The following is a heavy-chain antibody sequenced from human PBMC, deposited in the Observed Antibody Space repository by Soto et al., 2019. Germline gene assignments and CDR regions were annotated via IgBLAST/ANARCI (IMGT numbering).Heavy chain of an antibody. CDR1: GFTFSSYA. J-gene: IGHJ6*02. Sequence: GGSLRLSCAASGFTFSSYAMHWVRQAPGKGLEWVAVISYDGSNKYYADSVKGRFTISRDDSKNTLYLQMNSLRAEDTAVYYCARGIILVFGVVIRSPYYYYYGMDVWGQGTTVTVSS. CDR3: ARGIILVFGVVIRSPYYYYYGMDV. CDR2: ISYDGSNK. D-gene: IGHD3-3*01. V-gene: IGHV3-30-3*01.